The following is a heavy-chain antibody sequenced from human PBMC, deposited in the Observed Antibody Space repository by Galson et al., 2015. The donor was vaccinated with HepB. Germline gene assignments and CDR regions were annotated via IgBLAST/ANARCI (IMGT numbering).Heavy chain of an antibody. CDR3: ARRGDSRGLDY. Sequence: SLRLSCAASGFTFSSYGMHWVRQAPGKGLEWVAVIWYDGSNKYYADSVKGRFTISRDNSKNTLYLQMNSLRAEDTAVYYCARRGDSRGLDYWGQGTLVTVSS. J-gene: IGHJ4*02. CDR2: IWYDGSNK. CDR1: GFTFSSYG. V-gene: IGHV3-33*01. D-gene: IGHD4-17*01.